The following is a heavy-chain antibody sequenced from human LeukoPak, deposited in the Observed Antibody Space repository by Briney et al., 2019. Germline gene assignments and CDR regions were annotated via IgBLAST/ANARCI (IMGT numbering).Heavy chain of an antibody. CDR3: ARKRYYSDSSGYYDWFDP. Sequence: GGSLRLSCAASGFTFSFYEMNWVRQAPGKGLEWGSSISSSGSASYYADSVKGRSTISRDDAKHTLYLEMNDLRAEDTAVYYCARKRYYSDSSGYYDWFDPWGQGTLVSVSS. CDR1: GFTFSFYE. D-gene: IGHD3-22*01. J-gene: IGHJ5*02. CDR2: ISSSGSAS. V-gene: IGHV3-48*03.